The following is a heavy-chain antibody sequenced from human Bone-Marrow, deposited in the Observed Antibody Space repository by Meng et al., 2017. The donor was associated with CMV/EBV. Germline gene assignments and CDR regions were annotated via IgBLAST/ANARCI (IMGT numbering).Heavy chain of an antibody. V-gene: IGHV4-39*07. CDR2: IYYSGST. CDR1: GVSISTNTYY. J-gene: IGHJ4*02. Sequence: SETLTLTCTVSGVSISTNTYYWGWNRQPPGKGLEWIGNIYYSGSTYYNPFLRSRVTISVDTSKSQFSLKLTSVTAADTAVYYCVGGRGRSWYNADNFDYWGQGTLVTVSS. D-gene: IGHD6-13*01. CDR3: VGGRGRSWYNADNFDY.